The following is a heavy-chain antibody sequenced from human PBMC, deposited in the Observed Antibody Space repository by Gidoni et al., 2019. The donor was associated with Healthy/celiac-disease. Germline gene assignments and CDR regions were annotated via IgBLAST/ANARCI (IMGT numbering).Heavy chain of an antibody. CDR2: ISSSSSYI. Sequence: EVLLVESGGGLFKPGGSLRLSCAASGLPFSSYSMNWVRQAPGKGMEWVSSISSSSSYINYADSVKGRFTISRDNAKNSLYLQMNSLRAEDTAVYYCARDPRIAAAGKDFPDYWGQGTLVTVSS. CDR1: GLPFSSYS. CDR3: ARDPRIAAAGKDFPDY. V-gene: IGHV3-21*01. J-gene: IGHJ4*02. D-gene: IGHD6-13*01.